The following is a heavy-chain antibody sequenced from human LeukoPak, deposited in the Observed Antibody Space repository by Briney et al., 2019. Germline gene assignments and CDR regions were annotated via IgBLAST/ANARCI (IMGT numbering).Heavy chain of an antibody. D-gene: IGHD1-26*01. CDR1: GDSVSSNSAA. CDR2: TYYRLKWYT. V-gene: IGHV6-1*01. J-gene: IGHJ6*02. CDR3: ARDYKWEPVGSYYYYAMDV. Sequence: SQTLSLTCAISGDSVSSNSAAWSWIRQSPLRGLEWLGRTYYRLKWYTHYAVSVKSRITINPDTSKNHFSLKLNSVTAADTAVYYCARDYKWEPVGSYYYYAMDVWGQGTTVTVSS.